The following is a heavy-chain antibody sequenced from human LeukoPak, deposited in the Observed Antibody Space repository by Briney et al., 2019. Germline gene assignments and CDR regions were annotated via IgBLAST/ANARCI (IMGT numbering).Heavy chain of an antibody. D-gene: IGHD2-15*01. CDR1: GFTFSSYG. CDR2: IWYDGSNK. Sequence: GGSLRLSCAASGFTFSSYGMHWVRQAPGKGLEWVAVIWYDGSNKYYADSVKGRFTISRDNSKNTLYLQMNSLRAEDTAVYYCATGYCSGGSCYSGFDYWGQGTLVTVSS. CDR3: ATGYCSGGSCYSGFDY. J-gene: IGHJ4*02. V-gene: IGHV3-33*01.